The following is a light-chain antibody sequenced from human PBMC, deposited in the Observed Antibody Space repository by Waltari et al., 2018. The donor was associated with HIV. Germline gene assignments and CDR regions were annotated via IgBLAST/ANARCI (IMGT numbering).Light chain of an antibody. CDR3: TSYTSSTTLV. J-gene: IGLJ1*01. Sequence: QSALTQPASVSGSPGQSITISCTGTSNDVGAYNYVSWYQHHPGKAPKLMIYEVSNGPSGVSNRVSGSKSGNMASLTISGLQAEDEADYYCTSYTSSTTLVFGTGTKVTVL. V-gene: IGLV2-14*01. CDR2: EVS. CDR1: SNDVGAYNY.